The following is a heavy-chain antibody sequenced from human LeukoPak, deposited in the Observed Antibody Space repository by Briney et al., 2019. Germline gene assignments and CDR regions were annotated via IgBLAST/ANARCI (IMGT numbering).Heavy chain of an antibody. Sequence: SGGSLRLSRAASGFTFSSYGMHWVRQAPGKGLEWVAFIRYDGSNKYYADSVKGRFTISRDNSKNTLYLQMNSLRAEDTAVYYCAKKRNYDILTGYFSSIFAFDIWGQGTMVTVSS. CDR3: AKKRNYDILTGYFSSIFAFDI. CDR1: GFTFSSYG. D-gene: IGHD3-9*01. V-gene: IGHV3-30*02. CDR2: IRYDGSNK. J-gene: IGHJ3*02.